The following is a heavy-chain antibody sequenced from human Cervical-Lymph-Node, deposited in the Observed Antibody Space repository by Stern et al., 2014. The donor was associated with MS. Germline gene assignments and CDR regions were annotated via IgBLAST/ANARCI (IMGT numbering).Heavy chain of an antibody. CDR1: GFTFSYYG. V-gene: IGHV3-33*01. CDR2: IYYDGSNK. J-gene: IGHJ4*02. D-gene: IGHD1-26*01. Sequence: QVQLVESGGGVVQPGRSLRLSCAASGFTFSYYGIHWVRQAPGKGLEWVTTIYYDGSNKYYADSVKGRFTISKDNARNTVYLQMNGLRAEDTAIYYCAREATERAYYGPLDYWGQGTLVTVSS. CDR3: AREATERAYYGPLDY.